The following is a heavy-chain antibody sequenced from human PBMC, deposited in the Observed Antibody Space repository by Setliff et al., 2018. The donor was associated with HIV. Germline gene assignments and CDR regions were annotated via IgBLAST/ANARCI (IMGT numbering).Heavy chain of an antibody. Sequence: GASVKVSCKASGYSFTNYYMNWVRQAPGQGLEWMGIINPSGGGTTYAQKFQGRVTMTRDTSTDTLYMDLSSLTSEDTAVYYCVRGMTSYDSSGYSIPYYFDYWGRGTLVTAPQ. CDR3: VRGMTSYDSSGYSIPYYFDY. J-gene: IGHJ4*02. V-gene: IGHV1-46*01. D-gene: IGHD3-22*01. CDR2: INPSGGGT. CDR1: GYSFTNYY.